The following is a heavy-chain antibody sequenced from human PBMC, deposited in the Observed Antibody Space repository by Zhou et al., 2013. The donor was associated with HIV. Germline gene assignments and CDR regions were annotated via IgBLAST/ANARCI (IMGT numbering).Heavy chain of an antibody. V-gene: IGHV1-2*02. D-gene: IGHD3-10*01. Sequence: QVRLLQSGAEVKKPGASVRVSCEASGYILSDYHIHWMRQAPGQGPEWMGWINPNSGGTNYAQKFQGRVTMTRDTSISTAYMELSRLRSDDTAVYYCARARYYYGSGSYYPFDYWAREPWSPSPQ. CDR3: ARARYYYGSGSYYPFDY. CDR2: INPNSGGT. CDR1: GYILSDYH. J-gene: IGHJ4*02.